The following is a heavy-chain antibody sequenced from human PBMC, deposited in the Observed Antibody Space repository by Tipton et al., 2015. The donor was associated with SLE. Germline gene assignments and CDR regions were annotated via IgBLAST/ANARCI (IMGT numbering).Heavy chain of an antibody. CDR2: IYYSGST. CDR3: AREAGITMVRGALIHAFDI. Sequence: TLSLTCAVSGYSISSHYWSWIRQPPGKGLEWIGYIYYSGSTNYNPSLKSRVTISVDTSKNQFSLKLSSVTAADTAVYYCAREAGITMVRGALIHAFDIWGQGTMVTVSS. J-gene: IGHJ3*02. V-gene: IGHV4-59*11. D-gene: IGHD3-10*01. CDR1: GYSISSHY.